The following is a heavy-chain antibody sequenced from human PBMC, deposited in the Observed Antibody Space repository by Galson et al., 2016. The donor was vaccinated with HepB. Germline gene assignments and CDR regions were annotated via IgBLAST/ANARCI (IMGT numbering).Heavy chain of an antibody. CDR2: ISRSGNSR. D-gene: IGHD2-2*01. J-gene: IGHJ6*04. CDR1: GFTFSNSG. V-gene: IGHV3-23*01. CDR3: VQGSTAPAV. Sequence: SLRLSCAASGFTFSNSGMTWVRQAPGKGLEVVSSISRSGNSRDDADSVTGRFTISRDNSKDTLTLQMNSLTADDTAIYYCVQGSTAPAVWGKGTTVTVSS.